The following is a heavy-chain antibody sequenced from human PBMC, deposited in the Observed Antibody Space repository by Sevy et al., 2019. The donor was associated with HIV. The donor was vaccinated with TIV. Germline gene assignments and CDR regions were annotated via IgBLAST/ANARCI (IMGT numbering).Heavy chain of an antibody. J-gene: IGHJ4*02. CDR1: GFTFSSYA. CDR3: ASEEGYYGSVSYYRSDY. Sequence: GGSLRLSCAASGFTFSSYAMHWVRQAPGKGLEWVAVISYDGSNKYYAASVKGRFTISRDNSKNTLYLQMKSLRAEDTAVYYCASEEGYYGSVSYYRSDYWGQGTLVTVSS. CDR2: ISYDGSNK. D-gene: IGHD3-10*01. V-gene: IGHV3-30-3*01.